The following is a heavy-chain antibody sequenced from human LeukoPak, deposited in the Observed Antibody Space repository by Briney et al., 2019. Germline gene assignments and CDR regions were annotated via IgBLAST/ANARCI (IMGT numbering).Heavy chain of an antibody. CDR2: IIPIFGTA. J-gene: IGHJ4*02. D-gene: IGHD6-6*01. CDR1: GGTFSSYA. V-gene: IGHV1-69*13. CDR3: ARDGYSSSSFTPFDY. Sequence: SVKVSCKASGGTFSSYAISWVRQAPGQGLEWMGGIIPIFGTANYAQKFQGRVTITADESTSTAYMELSSLRSEDTAVYYCARDGYSSSSFTPFDYWGQGTLVTVS.